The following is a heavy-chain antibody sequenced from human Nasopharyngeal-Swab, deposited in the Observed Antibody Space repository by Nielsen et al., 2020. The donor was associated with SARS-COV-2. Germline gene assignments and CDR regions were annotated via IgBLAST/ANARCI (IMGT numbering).Heavy chain of an antibody. V-gene: IGHV4-59*01. Sequence: GSLRLSCSVSGGSISSYYWSWIRQRTGQGLEWLGYVFYSGTTNYNPSLKSRVSISVDTSRNQFSLKLRSMTAADTAVYYCARSGYSYGLPVGYFGHWGQGILVTVSS. CDR1: GGSISSYY. CDR3: ARSGYSYGLPVGYFGH. J-gene: IGHJ4*02. D-gene: IGHD5-18*01. CDR2: VFYSGTT.